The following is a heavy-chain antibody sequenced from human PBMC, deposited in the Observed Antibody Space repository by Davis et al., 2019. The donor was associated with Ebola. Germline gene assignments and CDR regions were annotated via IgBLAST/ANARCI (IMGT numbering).Heavy chain of an antibody. CDR3: AKDPAAAAPSPDY. D-gene: IGHD6-13*01. V-gene: IGHV3-30*18. J-gene: IGHJ4*02. CDR1: GFTFSSSG. Sequence: GESLKISCAASGFTFSSSGMHWVRQAPGKGLEWVAVISYDGSNKYYADSVKGRFTISRDNSKNTLYLQMNSLRAEDTAVYYCAKDPAAAAPSPDYWGQGTLVTVSS. CDR2: ISYDGSNK.